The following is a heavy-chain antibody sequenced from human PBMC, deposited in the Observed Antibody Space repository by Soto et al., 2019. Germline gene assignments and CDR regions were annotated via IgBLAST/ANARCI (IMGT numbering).Heavy chain of an antibody. CDR2: IYWDDDK. J-gene: IGHJ4*02. CDR1: GFSLTTHPKG. V-gene: IGHV2-5*02. D-gene: IGHD1-1*01. CDR3: AHRLGGFTCNDGYLDY. Sequence: QITLKESGPTLVEPTETLTLTWSFSGFSLTTHPKGVGWIRQPPGRALEWLAVIYWDDDKRYNPSLRSRLTITKDTSKRQVVLTMTYMEPADTATYYCAHRLGGFTCNDGYLDYWGQGTLVTVSS.